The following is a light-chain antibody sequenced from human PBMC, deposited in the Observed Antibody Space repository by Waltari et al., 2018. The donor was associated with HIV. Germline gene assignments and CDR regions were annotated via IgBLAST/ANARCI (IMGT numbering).Light chain of an antibody. CDR2: KAS. CDR1: QRVSGW. V-gene: IGKV1-5*03. J-gene: IGKJ2*01. Sequence: DMQFTQSLSTVSASVGDRVTIACRGSQRVSGWLAWYQQKPVTAPKLLIYKASSLESGVPSRFSGSGSGTEFTLNISSLQPDGFATYYCEQYDNYSYTFGQGTKLESK. CDR3: EQYDNYSYT.